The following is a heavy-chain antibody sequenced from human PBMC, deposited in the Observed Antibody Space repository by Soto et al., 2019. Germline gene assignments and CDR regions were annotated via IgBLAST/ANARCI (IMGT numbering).Heavy chain of an antibody. D-gene: IGHD5-18*01. CDR3: ASGSKLDTETPQGMDV. Sequence: QVQLQESGPGLVKPSQTLSLTCTVSGGSISSGGYYWSWIRQHPGKGLEWIGYIYYSGSTYSNPSLKSRITISVDASKNQFSLKLSSVTAADTAVYYCASGSKLDTETPQGMDVWGQGTTVTVSS. V-gene: IGHV4-31*03. CDR1: GGSISSGGYY. J-gene: IGHJ6*02. CDR2: IYYSGST.